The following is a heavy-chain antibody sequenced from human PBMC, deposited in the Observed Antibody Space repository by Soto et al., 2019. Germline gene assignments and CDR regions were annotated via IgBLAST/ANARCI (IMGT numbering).Heavy chain of an antibody. CDR3: ARAAYRSLWFLSH. J-gene: IGHJ4*02. CDR1: GGDFSTYA. V-gene: IGHV1-69*13. Sequence: GASVKVSCKASGGDFSTYAISWVRQAPGQGLEWVGGIIPILRTPTYAQNFQGRITISADDSTSTAYMELNGLRSDDTAIYYCARAAYRSLWFLSHWAQGTLVTVSS. CDR2: IIPILRTP. D-gene: IGHD3-9*01.